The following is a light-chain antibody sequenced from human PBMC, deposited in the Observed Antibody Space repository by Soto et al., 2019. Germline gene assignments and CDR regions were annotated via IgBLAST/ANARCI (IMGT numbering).Light chain of an antibody. J-gene: IGKJ1*01. CDR2: DAF. V-gene: IGKV3D-20*02. CDR3: QQRSNWPRT. Sequence: EIVLTQSPGTLSLSPGERATLSCRASQSVSTSYVAWYQQKFGQAPRLLIYDAFSRATGIPARFSGSGSGTDFTLTISSLEPEDFAVYYCQQRSNWPRTFGQGTKVDIK. CDR1: QSVSTSY.